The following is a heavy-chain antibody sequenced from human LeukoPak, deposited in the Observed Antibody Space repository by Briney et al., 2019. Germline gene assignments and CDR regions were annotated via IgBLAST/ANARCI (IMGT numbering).Heavy chain of an antibody. Sequence: GGSLRLSCAASGFTFSSYAMSWVRQAPGKGLEWVSSITGSSGSAYYTDSVKGRFTISRDYSKNTLYLQMNSLRAGDTAVYYCAKDPSVTINSSPDYWGQGTLVTVSS. CDR3: AKDPSVTINSSPDY. D-gene: IGHD4-17*01. V-gene: IGHV3-23*01. CDR1: GFTFSSYA. CDR2: ITGSSGSA. J-gene: IGHJ4*02.